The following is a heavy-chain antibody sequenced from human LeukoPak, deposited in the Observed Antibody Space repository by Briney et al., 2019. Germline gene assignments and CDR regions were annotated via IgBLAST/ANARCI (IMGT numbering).Heavy chain of an antibody. D-gene: IGHD3-22*01. CDR2: IYHSGST. V-gene: IGHV4-4*02. CDR1: GGSISSSNW. CDR3: AREYYYDSSGYYYGLGD. Sequence: SETLSLTCAVSGGSISSSNWWSWVRQPPGKGLEWIGEIYHSGSTNYNPSLKSRVTISVDTSKNQFSLKLSSVTAAATAVYYCAREYYYDSSGYYYGLGDWGQGTLVTVSS. J-gene: IGHJ4*02.